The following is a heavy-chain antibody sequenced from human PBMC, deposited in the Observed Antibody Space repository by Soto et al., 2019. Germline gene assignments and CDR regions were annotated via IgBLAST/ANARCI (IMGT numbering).Heavy chain of an antibody. J-gene: IGHJ4*02. V-gene: IGHV1-69*12. D-gene: IGHD5-12*01. Sequence: QVQLVQSGAEVKKPGSSVKVSCKASGGTFSSYAISWVRQSPGQGLEWMGGIIPIFGTANYAQKFQGRVTITADEPTSTAYMELSSLRSEDTAVYYWARDARDGYPSGYWGQGTLVTVSS. CDR3: ARDARDGYPSGY. CDR1: GGTFSSYA. CDR2: IIPIFGTA.